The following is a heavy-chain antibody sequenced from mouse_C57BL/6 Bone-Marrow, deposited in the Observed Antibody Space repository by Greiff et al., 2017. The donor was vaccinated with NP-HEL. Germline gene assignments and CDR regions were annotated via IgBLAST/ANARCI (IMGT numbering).Heavy chain of an antibody. CDR3: ARGGITTRGFAY. Sequence: QVQLQQPGTELVKPGASVKLSCKASGYTFTSYWMHWVKQRPGQGLEWIGNINPSNGGTNYNEKFKSKATLTVDKSSRTAYMQLSSLTSEDSAVYYCARGGITTRGFAYWGQGTLVTVSA. V-gene: IGHV1-53*01. D-gene: IGHD1-1*01. J-gene: IGHJ3*01. CDR2: INPSNGGT. CDR1: GYTFTSYW.